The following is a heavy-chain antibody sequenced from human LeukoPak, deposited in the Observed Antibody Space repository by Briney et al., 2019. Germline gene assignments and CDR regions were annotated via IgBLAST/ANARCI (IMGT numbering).Heavy chain of an antibody. CDR2: ISSSSSTI. J-gene: IGHJ6*02. D-gene: IGHD6-6*01. CDR3: ARAPIIAARRLNYYYYYGMDV. CDR1: GFTFSSYS. V-gene: IGHV3-48*01. Sequence: GGSLRLSCAASGFTFSSYSMNWVRQAPGKGLEWVSYISSSSSTIYYADSVKGRFTISRDNAKNSLYLQMNSLRAEDTAVYYCARAPIIAARRLNYYYYYGMDVWGQGTTVTVSS.